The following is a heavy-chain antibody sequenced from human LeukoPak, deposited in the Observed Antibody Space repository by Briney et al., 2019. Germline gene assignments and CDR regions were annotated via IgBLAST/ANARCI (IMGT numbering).Heavy chain of an antibody. CDR2: ISSSSSYI. J-gene: IGHJ4*02. CDR1: GFTFSSYS. Sequence: GGSLRLSCAASGFTFSSYSMNWVRQAPGKGLEWVSSISSSSSYIYYADLVKGRFTISRDNAKNSLYLQMNSLRAEDTAVYYCARDRHYDILTGYYTPRETPYWGQGTLVTVSS. D-gene: IGHD3-9*01. CDR3: ARDRHYDILTGYYTPRETPY. V-gene: IGHV3-21*01.